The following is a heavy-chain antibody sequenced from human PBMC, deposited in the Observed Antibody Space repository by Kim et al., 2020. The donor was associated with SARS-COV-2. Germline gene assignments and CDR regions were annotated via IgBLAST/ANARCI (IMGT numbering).Heavy chain of an antibody. V-gene: IGHV3-33*01. CDR1: GFTFSSYG. J-gene: IGHJ4*02. D-gene: IGHD3-16*01. Sequence: GGSLRLSCAASGFTFSSYGMYWVRQAPGKGLEWVAVIWYDGSNKYYADSVKGRFTISRDNSKNTLYLQMNSLRAEDTAVYYCARDLLPTGLGEFPPIWWGQGTLVTVSS. CDR3: ARDLLPTGLGEFPPIW. CDR2: IWYDGSNK.